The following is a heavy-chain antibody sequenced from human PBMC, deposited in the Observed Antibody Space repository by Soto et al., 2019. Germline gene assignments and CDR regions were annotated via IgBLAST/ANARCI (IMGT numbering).Heavy chain of an antibody. CDR1: GVCCSTYA. D-gene: IGHD2-8*01. V-gene: IGHV3-23*01. J-gene: IGHJ4*01. Sequence: WGSLRVSCPAAGVCCSTYAMSWDRQAPGEGLEWVSSIFGDGGGISYADSVKGRFTISRDNSKNILYLQMHSLRAEDTDVYYCAKDRQADGRCPFAHRGHGTLVPVSS. CDR3: AKDRQADGRCPFAH. CDR2: IFGDGGGI.